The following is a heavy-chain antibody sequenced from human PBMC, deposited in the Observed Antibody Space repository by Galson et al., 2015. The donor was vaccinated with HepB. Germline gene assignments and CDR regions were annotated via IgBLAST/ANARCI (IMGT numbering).Heavy chain of an antibody. CDR2: IILIFGTA. J-gene: IGHJ4*02. Sequence: SVKVSCKASGGTFSSYGISWVRQAPGQGLEWMGGIILIFGTANYAQKFQGRVTITAAASTSTAYMELGSLRPEDTAVYYCAVSTVTTNYFDYWGQGTLVTVSS. D-gene: IGHD4-17*01. CDR1: GGTFSSYG. V-gene: IGHV1-69*13. CDR3: AVSTVTTNYFDY.